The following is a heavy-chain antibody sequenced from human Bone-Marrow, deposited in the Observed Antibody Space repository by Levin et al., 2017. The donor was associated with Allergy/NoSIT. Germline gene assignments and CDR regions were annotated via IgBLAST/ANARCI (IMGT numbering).Heavy chain of an antibody. CDR3: ARRADRFEYLDY. V-gene: IGHV5-51*01. D-gene: IGHD3-10*01. J-gene: IGHJ4*02. CDR2: IYPGDSDT. CDR1: GYTFTNFW. Sequence: ASVKVSCKGSGYTFTNFWIGWVRQVPGKGLEWMGIIYPGDSDTRYSPSFQGQVTISADKSIATAYLQWSSLKASDSAMYYCARRADRFEYLDYWGQGTLVTVSS.